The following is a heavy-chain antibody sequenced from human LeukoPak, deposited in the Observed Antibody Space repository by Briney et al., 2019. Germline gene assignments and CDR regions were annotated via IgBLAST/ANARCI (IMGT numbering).Heavy chain of an antibody. V-gene: IGHV3-53*01. Sequence: GGSLRLSCAASGFTVSSNYMSWVRQAPGKELEWVSVIYSGGSTYYADSVKGRFTISRDNSKNTLYLQMNSLRAEDTAVYYCATALYCSSTNCYLDYWGQGTLSPSPQ. CDR3: ATALYCSSTNCYLDY. CDR1: GFTVSSNY. D-gene: IGHD2-2*01. CDR2: IYSGGST. J-gene: IGHJ4*02.